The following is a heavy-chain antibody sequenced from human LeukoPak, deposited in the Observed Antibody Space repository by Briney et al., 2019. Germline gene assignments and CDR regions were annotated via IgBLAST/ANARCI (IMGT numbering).Heavy chain of an antibody. J-gene: IGHJ5*02. Sequence: SQTLSLTCTVSSDSISLGGYYWSWIRQHPGKGLEWIGYIYYSGSTYYNPSLKSRVTISVHTTKNRFSLKLTSITAEPTAGYYCARGKTVTTYNLFDPWGQGTLVTVSS. CDR2: IYYSGST. D-gene: IGHD4-17*01. CDR1: SDSISLGGYY. V-gene: IGHV4-31*03. CDR3: ARGKTVTTYNLFDP.